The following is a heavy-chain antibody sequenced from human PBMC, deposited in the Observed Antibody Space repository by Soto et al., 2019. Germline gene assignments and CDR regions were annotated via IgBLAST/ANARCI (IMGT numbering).Heavy chain of an antibody. CDR2: IYYSGSS. V-gene: IGHV4-59*01. D-gene: IGHD2-2*01. J-gene: IGHJ6*02. CDR1: GGSISGYY. Sequence: LTCTVSGGSISGYYWSWIRQPPGKGLAWIGYIYYSGSSNYNPSLKSRANIPLDTSKNQFSLRRRSVTAADTAVYYCARDSYLPHSVVVRPLMDVWGQGTTVTVSS. CDR3: ARDSYLPHSVVVRPLMDV.